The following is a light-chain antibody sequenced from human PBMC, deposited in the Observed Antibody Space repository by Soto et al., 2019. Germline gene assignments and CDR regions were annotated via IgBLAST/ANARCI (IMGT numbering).Light chain of an antibody. CDR1: SSDVGGYNY. CDR3: SSYTSRSTLV. J-gene: IGLJ1*01. V-gene: IGLV2-14*01. CDR2: EVS. Sequence: QSALTQPASVSGSPGQSITISCTGTSSDVGGYNYVSWYQQHPGKAPKLMIYEVSNRPSGVSKRFSGSKSGNTASLTISGLQAEDEADYYCSSYTSRSTLVFGTGTKLTVL.